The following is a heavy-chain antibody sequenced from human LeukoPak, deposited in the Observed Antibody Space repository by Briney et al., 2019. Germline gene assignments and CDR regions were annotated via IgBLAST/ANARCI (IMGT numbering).Heavy chain of an antibody. V-gene: IGHV3-21*01. Sequence: GGSLRLSCAASGFTFSSYSMNWVRQAPGKGLEWVSSISSSSSYIYYADSVKGQFTISRDNAKNSLYLQMNSLRAEDTAVYYCARGQYGDYVFDYWGQGTLVTVSS. D-gene: IGHD4-17*01. J-gene: IGHJ4*02. CDR1: GFTFSSYS. CDR3: ARGQYGDYVFDY. CDR2: ISSSSSYI.